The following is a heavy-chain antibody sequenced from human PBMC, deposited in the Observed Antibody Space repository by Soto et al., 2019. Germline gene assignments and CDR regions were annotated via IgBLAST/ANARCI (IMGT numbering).Heavy chain of an antibody. D-gene: IGHD3-22*01. V-gene: IGHV3-33*01. CDR3: ASPNSYDSGGIDY. J-gene: IGHJ4*02. Sequence: GGSLRLSCAASGFPVSNHGMHWVRQTPGKGLEWVAVIWYDGSNRYYADSVKGRFTISRDNSKNTLYLQMNSLRAEDTAVYYCASPNSYDSGGIDYWGQGTLVTVSS. CDR2: IWYDGSNR. CDR1: GFPVSNHG.